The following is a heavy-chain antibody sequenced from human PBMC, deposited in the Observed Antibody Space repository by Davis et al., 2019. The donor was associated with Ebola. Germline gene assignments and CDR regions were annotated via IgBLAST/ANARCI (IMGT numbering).Heavy chain of an antibody. Sequence: GESLKISCAASGFTFSRFGMHWVRQAPGKGPEWVAIIKEDGGEKYYVDSVKGRFTISRDNAKNSLYLQMNSLRAEDTAVYYCANVEGGMDVWGQGTTVTVSS. CDR2: IKEDGGEK. CDR1: GFTFSRFG. J-gene: IGHJ6*02. V-gene: IGHV3-7*01. CDR3: ANVEGGMDV.